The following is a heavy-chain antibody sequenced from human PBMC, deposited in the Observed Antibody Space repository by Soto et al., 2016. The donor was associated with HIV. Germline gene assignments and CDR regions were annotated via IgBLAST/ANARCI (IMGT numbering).Heavy chain of an antibody. Sequence: EVQLLESGGDLVQSGGSLRINCVASGFTFKIYPMTWVRHFPGKGLEWVADIWGDADITYYTESVRGRFTVSRDNNNSTLFLQMNDLRVDDTAMYYCAKGLIAENLSIALTGYPFFDSWGREPWSPSPQ. J-gene: IGHJ4*02. V-gene: IGHV3-23*01. D-gene: IGHD3-9*01. CDR2: IWGDADIT. CDR3: AKGLIAENLSIALTGYPFFDS. CDR1: GFTFKIYP.